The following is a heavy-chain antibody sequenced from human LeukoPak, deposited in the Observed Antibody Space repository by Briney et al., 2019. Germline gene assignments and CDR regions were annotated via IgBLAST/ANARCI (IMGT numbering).Heavy chain of an antibody. CDR2: ISYDGSNK. CDR3: ARERDYDSSGYAFYFDY. V-gene: IGHV3-30-3*01. J-gene: IGHJ4*02. CDR1: GFTFSSYA. Sequence: GRSLRLSCAASGFTFSSYAMHWVRQAPGKGLEWVAVISYDGSNKYYADSVKGRFTISRDISKNTLYLQMNSLRAEDTAVYYCARERDYDSSGYAFYFDYWGQGTLVTVSS. D-gene: IGHD3-22*01.